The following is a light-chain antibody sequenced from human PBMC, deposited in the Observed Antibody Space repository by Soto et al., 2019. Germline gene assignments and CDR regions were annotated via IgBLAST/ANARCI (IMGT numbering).Light chain of an antibody. CDR1: SSDVGGYNH. CDR3: SSYTSSNTWV. V-gene: IGLV2-14*01. Sequence: QSALTQPASVSGSPVQSITISCTGTSSDVGGYNHVSWYQQNPGKAPKLMIYEVNSRPSGVSNRFSGSKSGNTASLTISGLQAEAEADYYCSSYTSSNTWVFGGGTKLTVL. J-gene: IGLJ3*02. CDR2: EVN.